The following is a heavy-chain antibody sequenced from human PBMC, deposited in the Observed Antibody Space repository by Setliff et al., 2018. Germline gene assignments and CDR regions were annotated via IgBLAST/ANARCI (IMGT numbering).Heavy chain of an antibody. J-gene: IGHJ4*02. V-gene: IGHV4-34*01. D-gene: IGHD3-3*01. CDR2: INHSGST. CDR3: ARVPNFWSGYLDY. Sequence: SETPSLTCAVYGGSFSGYYWSWIRQPPGKGLEWIGEINHSGSTNYNPSLKSRVTISVDTSKNQFSLKLSSVTAADTAVYYCARVPNFWSGYLDYWGQGTLVTVSS. CDR1: GGSFSGYY.